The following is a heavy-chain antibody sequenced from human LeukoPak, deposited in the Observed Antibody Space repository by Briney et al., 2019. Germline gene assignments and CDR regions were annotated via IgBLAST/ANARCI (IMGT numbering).Heavy chain of an antibody. Sequence: SETLSLTCTLSGGSISSYYWSWIRHPAGKGLEWIGLIYTSGSTDYNPCLKCRVTMSVDTSKNQFSLKLSSVTAADTAVYYCARVRGGSGSYYLDYWGQGTLVTVSS. CDR3: ARVRGGSGSYYLDY. V-gene: IGHV4-4*07. J-gene: IGHJ4*02. CDR2: IYTSGST. D-gene: IGHD3-10*01. CDR1: GGSISSYY.